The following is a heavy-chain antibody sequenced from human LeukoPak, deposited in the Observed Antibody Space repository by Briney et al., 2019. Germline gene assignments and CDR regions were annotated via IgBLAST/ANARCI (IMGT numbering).Heavy chain of an antibody. Sequence: SETLSLTCTVSGGSISSYYWSWIRQPPGKGLEWIGYVYYSGSTNYNPSLKSRVTISVDTSKNQFSLRLSSVTAADTAVYYCARERRDGYKVYFHYWGQGTLVTVSS. CDR3: ARERRDGYKVYFHY. D-gene: IGHD5-24*01. V-gene: IGHV4-59*01. CDR2: VYYSGST. CDR1: GGSISSYY. J-gene: IGHJ4*02.